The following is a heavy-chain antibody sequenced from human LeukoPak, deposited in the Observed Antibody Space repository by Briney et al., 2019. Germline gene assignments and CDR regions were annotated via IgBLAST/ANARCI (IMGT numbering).Heavy chain of an antibody. J-gene: IGHJ4*02. CDR1: GGSISSYY. CDR2: IYYSGST. Sequence: SETLSLTCTVSGGSISSYYWSWIRQPPGKGLEWIGYIYYSGSTNYNPSLKSRVTISVDTSKNQVSLKLSSVTAADTAVYYCARYFSVKTLDYWGQGTLVTVSS. CDR3: ARYFSVKTLDY. D-gene: IGHD2/OR15-2a*01. V-gene: IGHV4-59*01.